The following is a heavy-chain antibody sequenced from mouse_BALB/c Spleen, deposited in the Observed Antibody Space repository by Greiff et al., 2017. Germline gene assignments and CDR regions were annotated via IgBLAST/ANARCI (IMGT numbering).Heavy chain of an antibody. CDR3: ARDLDYYGSSYGAMDY. CDR2: IWGDGST. V-gene: IGHV2-6-7*01. CDR1: GFSLTGYG. D-gene: IGHD1-1*01. J-gene: IGHJ4*01. Sequence: QVQLQQSGPGLVAPSQSLSITCTVSGFSLTGYGVNWVRQPPGKGLEWLGMIWGDGSTDYNSALKSRLSISKDNSKSQVFLKMNSLQTDDTARYYCARDLDYYGSSYGAMDYWGQGTPVTVSS.